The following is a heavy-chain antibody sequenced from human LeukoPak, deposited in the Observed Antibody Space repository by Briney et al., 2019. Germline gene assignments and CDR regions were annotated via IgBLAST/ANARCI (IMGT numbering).Heavy chain of an antibody. J-gene: IGHJ3*02. CDR3: ARGLTNLYDAFDI. CDR2: ISSSSSYI. Sequence: VGSLRLSCAASGFTFSSYSMNWVRQAPGKGLEWVSSISSSSSYIYYADSVKGRFTISRDNAKNSLYLQMNSLRAEDTAVYYCARGLTNLYDAFDIWGQGTMVTVSS. CDR1: GFTFSSYS. V-gene: IGHV3-21*01. D-gene: IGHD2-21*01.